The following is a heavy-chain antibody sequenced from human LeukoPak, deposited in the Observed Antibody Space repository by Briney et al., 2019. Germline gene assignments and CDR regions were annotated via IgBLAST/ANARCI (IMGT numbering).Heavy chain of an antibody. Sequence: SETLSLTCTVSGGSISSYYWSWLRQPPGKGLEWIGYIYYSGNTNYNPSLKSRVSISIDTSKNQFSLQLSSVTAADTAVYYCARDRDSSGLRDFDLWGRGTLVTVSA. CDR2: IYYSGNT. D-gene: IGHD3-22*01. CDR1: GGSISSYY. V-gene: IGHV4-59*01. CDR3: ARDRDSSGLRDFDL. J-gene: IGHJ2*01.